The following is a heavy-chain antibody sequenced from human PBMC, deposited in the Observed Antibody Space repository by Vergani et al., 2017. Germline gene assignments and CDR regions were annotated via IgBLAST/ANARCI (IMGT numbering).Heavy chain of an antibody. V-gene: IGHV3-23*01. CDR1: GFTFSSYA. D-gene: IGHD2-15*01. CDR2: ISGSGGST. Sequence: EVQLLESGGGLVQPGGSLRLSCAASGFTFSSYAMSWVRQAPGKRLEWVSAISGSGGSTYYADSVKGRFTISRDNSKNTLYLQMNSLRAEDTAVYYCAKDKRYCSGGSCAPRGYYFDYWGQGTLVTVSS. CDR3: AKDKRYCSGGSCAPRGYYFDY. J-gene: IGHJ4*02.